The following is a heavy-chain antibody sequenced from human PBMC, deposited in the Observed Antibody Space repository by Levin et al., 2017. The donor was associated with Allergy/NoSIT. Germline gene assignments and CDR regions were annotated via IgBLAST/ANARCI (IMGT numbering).Heavy chain of an antibody. CDR1: GFTVSSNH. V-gene: IGHV3-53*01. Sequence: GGSLRLSCAASGFTVSSNHVSWVRQAPGKGLEWVSDIRSGGNTYYADSVKGRFTISRDISTNTLYLQMNSLRAEDTAVYYCAVLMLYAINNVDVWGQGTTVTVSS. CDR3: AVLMLYAINNVDV. J-gene: IGHJ6*02. D-gene: IGHD2-8*01. CDR2: IRSGGNT.